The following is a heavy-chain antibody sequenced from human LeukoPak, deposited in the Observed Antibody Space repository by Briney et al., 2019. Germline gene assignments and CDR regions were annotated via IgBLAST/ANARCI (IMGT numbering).Heavy chain of an antibody. D-gene: IGHD3-22*01. J-gene: IGHJ3*02. CDR3: ARVSPYFDTSGAFDI. Sequence: GASVKVSCKASGYTFTGYYMHWVRQAPGQGLEWMGWINPNSGGTNYAQEFQGRVTMTRDTSISTAYMELSRLRSDDTAVYYCARVSPYFDTSGAFDIWGQGTMVTVSS. CDR1: GYTFTGYY. V-gene: IGHV1-2*02. CDR2: INPNSGGT.